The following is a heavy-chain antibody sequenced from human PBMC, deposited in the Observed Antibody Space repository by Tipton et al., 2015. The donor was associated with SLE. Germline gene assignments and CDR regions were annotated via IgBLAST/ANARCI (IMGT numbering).Heavy chain of an antibody. J-gene: IGHJ4*02. D-gene: IGHD2-2*01. CDR1: GVFISSYY. CDR2: IFYSGTT. Sequence: TLSLTCTVSGVFISSYYWSWIRQPPGKGLEWIAFIFYSGTTSYNPSLKSRVTISGDTSKNQLSLKLSSVTAADTAVYYCARHYAFTFDYWGQGTLVTVSS. V-gene: IGHV4-59*08. CDR3: ARHYAFTFDY.